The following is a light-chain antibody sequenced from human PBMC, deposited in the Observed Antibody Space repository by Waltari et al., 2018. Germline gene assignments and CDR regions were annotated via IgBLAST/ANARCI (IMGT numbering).Light chain of an antibody. V-gene: IGLV2-14*01. Sequence: QSALTQAASVSGSPGQSLTISCTGTSSDVGGYNHVSWYQHHPGKAPKLIISEVSKRPSGVSDRFSGSKSGNTASLTISGLQAEDEADYYCSSYTSSSIPYVFGTGTKVTVL. CDR2: EVS. CDR3: SSYTSSSIPYV. J-gene: IGLJ1*01. CDR1: SSDVGGYNH.